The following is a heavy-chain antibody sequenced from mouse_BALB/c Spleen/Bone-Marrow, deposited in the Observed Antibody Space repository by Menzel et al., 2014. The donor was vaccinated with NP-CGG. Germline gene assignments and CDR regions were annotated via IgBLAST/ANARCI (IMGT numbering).Heavy chain of an antibody. CDR2: ILPGSTSS. Sequence: QVQLQQSGAELMKPGASVKISCKVTGYTFSSYWIEWIKQRPGHGLEWIGEILPGSTSSNYNEKVKGKATFTADTSSKTAYMQLSSLTSEDSAVYYCARSWEGHYATDYWGQGTSVTVSS. CDR1: GYTFSSYW. D-gene: IGHD4-1*01. CDR3: ARSWEGHYATDY. J-gene: IGHJ4*01. V-gene: IGHV1-9*01.